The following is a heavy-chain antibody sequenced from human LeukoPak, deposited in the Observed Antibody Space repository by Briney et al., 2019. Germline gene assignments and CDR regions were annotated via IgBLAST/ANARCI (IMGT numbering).Heavy chain of an antibody. CDR1: GFTFSNAW. V-gene: IGHV3-15*01. Sequence: PGGSLRLSCAASGFTFSNAWMSWVRQAPGKGLEWVGRIKSKTDGGTTDYAAPVKGRFTISRDDSKNTLYLQMNSLKTEDTAVYYCTALPYEWELPFDYWGQGTLVTVSS. CDR2: IKSKTDGGTT. CDR3: TALPYEWELPFDY. J-gene: IGHJ4*02. D-gene: IGHD1-26*01.